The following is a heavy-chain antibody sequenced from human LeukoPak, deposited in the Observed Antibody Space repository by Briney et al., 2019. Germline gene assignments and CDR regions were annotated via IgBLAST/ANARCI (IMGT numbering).Heavy chain of an antibody. Sequence: SETLSLTCTVSGGSISSGDYSWSWIRQPPGKGLEWIGYIYYSGSTYYNPSLKSRVTISVDTSKNQFSLKLSSVTAADTAVYYCARDLLDYGYYYGMDVWGQGTTVIVSS. D-gene: IGHD4-17*01. V-gene: IGHV4-30-4*02. J-gene: IGHJ6*02. CDR1: GGSISSGDYS. CDR2: IYYSGST. CDR3: ARDLLDYGYYYGMDV.